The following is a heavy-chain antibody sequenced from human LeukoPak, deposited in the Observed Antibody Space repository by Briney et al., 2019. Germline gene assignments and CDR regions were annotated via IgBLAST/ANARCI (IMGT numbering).Heavy chain of an antibody. CDR3: ARGSGCSDISCYGNNWFDP. V-gene: IGHV1-8*03. Sequence: GASVKVSCKASGYTFTSYDFNWVRQAAGQGLEWMGWMNPNSGNTAYAQKFQGRVTLTRNTSISTAYMELSSLTSEDAAVYYCARGSGCSDISCYGNNWFDPWGQGTRVTVSS. D-gene: IGHD2-2*01. J-gene: IGHJ5*02. CDR2: MNPNSGNT. CDR1: GYTFTSYD.